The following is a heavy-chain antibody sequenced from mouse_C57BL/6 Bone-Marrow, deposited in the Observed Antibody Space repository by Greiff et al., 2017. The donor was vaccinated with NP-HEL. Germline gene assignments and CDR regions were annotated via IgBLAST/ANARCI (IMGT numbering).Heavy chain of an antibody. CDR1: GYSITSGYY. J-gene: IGHJ3*01. V-gene: IGHV3-6*01. CDR2: ISYDGSN. Sequence: DVQLVESGPGLVKPSQSLSLTCSVTGYSITSGYYWNWIRQFPGNKLEWMGYISYDGSNNYNPSLKNRISITRDTSKNQFFLKLNSVTTEDTATYYCASLFAYWGQGTLVTVSA. CDR3: ASLFAY.